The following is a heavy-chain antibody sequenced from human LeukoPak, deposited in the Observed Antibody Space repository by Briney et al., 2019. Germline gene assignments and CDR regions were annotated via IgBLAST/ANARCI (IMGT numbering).Heavy chain of an antibody. D-gene: IGHD4-17*01. CDR2: INPDGSTT. V-gene: IGHV3-74*01. CDR1: GFTFSSYW. J-gene: IGHJ4*02. CDR3: ARGRYGDYH. Sequence: GGSLRLSCAASGFTFSSYWMHWVRQVPGKGLVWVSGINPDGSTTTYADSVKGRFTISRENAKSTLYLHMSILRVEDTAVYYCARGRYGDYHWGQGILVTVSS.